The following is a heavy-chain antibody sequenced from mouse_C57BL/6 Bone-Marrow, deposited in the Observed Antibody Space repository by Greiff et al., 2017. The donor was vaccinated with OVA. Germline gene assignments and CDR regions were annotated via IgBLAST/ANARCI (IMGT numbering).Heavy chain of an antibody. CDR1: GYTFTSYG. V-gene: IGHV1-81*01. CDR3: ARGDGYWYFDV. Sequence: VQLQQSGAELARPGASVKLSCKASGYTFTSYGISWVKQRTGQGLEWIGEIYPRSGNTYYNEKFKGTATLTADKSSSTAYMELRSLTSEDSAVYFCARGDGYWYFDVWGTGTTVTVSS. CDR2: IYPRSGNT. J-gene: IGHJ1*03. D-gene: IGHD2-3*01.